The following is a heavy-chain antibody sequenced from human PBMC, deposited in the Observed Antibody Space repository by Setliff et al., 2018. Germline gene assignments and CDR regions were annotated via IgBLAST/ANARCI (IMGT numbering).Heavy chain of an antibody. Sequence: RASVKVSCKASGYTFISYAMNWVRQAPGQGLEWMGWINTDTGNPTYAHGFTGRFVFSLDTSVSTAYLQITSLKAEDTAVYYCAREDSSGLAYDAFDIWGQGTRVTVS. CDR3: AREDSSGLAYDAFDI. J-gene: IGHJ3*02. CDR1: GYTFISYA. D-gene: IGHD3-22*01. CDR2: INTDTGNP. V-gene: IGHV7-4-1*02.